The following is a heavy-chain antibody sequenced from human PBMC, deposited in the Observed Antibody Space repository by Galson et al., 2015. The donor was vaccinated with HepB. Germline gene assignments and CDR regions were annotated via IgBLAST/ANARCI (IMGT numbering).Heavy chain of an antibody. Sequence: SVKVSCKTSGGTFSSYAISWVRQAPGQGLEWMGGIIPIFGTANYAQKFQGRVTITADESTSTAYMELSSLRSEDTAVYYCARSSRAYYYDSSGYYLDYWGQGTLVTVSS. CDR3: ARSSRAYYYDSSGYYLDY. CDR1: GGTFSSYA. CDR2: IIPIFGTA. D-gene: IGHD3-22*01. V-gene: IGHV1-69*13. J-gene: IGHJ4*02.